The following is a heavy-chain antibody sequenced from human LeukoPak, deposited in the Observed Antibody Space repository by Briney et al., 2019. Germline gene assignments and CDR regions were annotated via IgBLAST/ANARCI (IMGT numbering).Heavy chain of an antibody. D-gene: IGHD3-9*01. J-gene: IGHJ4*02. CDR2: IYYSGST. V-gene: IGHV4-61*01. Sequence: PSETLSLTCTVSGGSVSSGSYYWSWIRQPPGKGLEGIGYIYYSGSTNYNPSLKSRVTISVDTSKNQFSLKLSSVTAADTAVYYCARGVRYFDWLSSWGQGTLVTVSS. CDR3: ARGVRYFDWLSS. CDR1: GGSVSSGSYY.